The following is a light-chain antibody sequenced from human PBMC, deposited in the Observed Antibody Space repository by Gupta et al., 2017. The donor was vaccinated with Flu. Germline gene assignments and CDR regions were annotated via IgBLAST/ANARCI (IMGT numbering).Light chain of an antibody. CDR3: QQSYSTLYS. Sequence: DIQMTQSPSSLSASVGDRVTITCRASQSISSYLNWYQQKPGKAPKLLINAASSLQSGVPSRCSGSGSGTDFTLTISSLQPEDFATYYCQQSYSTLYSFGQGTKLEIK. V-gene: IGKV1-39*01. CDR2: AAS. CDR1: QSISSY. J-gene: IGKJ2*03.